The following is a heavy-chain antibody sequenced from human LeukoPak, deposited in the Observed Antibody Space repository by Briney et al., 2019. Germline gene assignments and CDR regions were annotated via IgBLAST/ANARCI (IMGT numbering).Heavy chain of an antibody. CDR1: GGTFSSYA. CDR3: AREYCSGGSCHHFDY. CDR2: IIPILGIA. J-gene: IGHJ4*02. Sequence: SVKVSCKASGGTFSSYAISWVRQAPGQGLEWMGRIIPILGIANYARKFQGRVTITADKSTSTAYMELSSLRSGDTAVYYCAREYCSGGSCHHFDYWGQGTLVTVSS. V-gene: IGHV1-69*04. D-gene: IGHD2-15*01.